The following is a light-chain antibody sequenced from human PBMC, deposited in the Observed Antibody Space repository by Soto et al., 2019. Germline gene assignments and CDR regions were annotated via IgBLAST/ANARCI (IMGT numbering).Light chain of an antibody. CDR3: AAWDDSLSAHYV. J-gene: IGLJ1*01. Sequence: QSVLAQPPSASGTPGQRVTISCSGSSSNIGSNYVYWYQQLPGTAPKLLIYRNNQRPSGVPDRFSGSKSGTSASLAISGLRFEDEADYYCAAWDDSLSAHYVFGTGTKVTVL. CDR2: RNN. V-gene: IGLV1-47*01. CDR1: SSNIGSNY.